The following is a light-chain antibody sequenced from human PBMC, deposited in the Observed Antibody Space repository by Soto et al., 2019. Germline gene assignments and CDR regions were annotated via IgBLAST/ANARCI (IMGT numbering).Light chain of an antibody. J-gene: IGKJ1*01. CDR3: QQRSNWPPWT. V-gene: IGKV3-11*01. Sequence: EIVLTQSPATLSLSPGERATLSCRASQSVSSYLAWYQQKPGQAPRLLIYDASNRATGIPARFSGSGSGTDFTLTISSLEPEDFAVYYWQQRSNWPPWTFGQETKVEIK. CDR2: DAS. CDR1: QSVSSY.